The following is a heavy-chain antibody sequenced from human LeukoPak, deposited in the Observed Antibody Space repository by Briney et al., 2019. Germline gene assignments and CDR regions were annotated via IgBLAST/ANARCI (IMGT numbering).Heavy chain of an antibody. J-gene: IGHJ4*02. Sequence: GGSLRLSCAASGFTFSSYGMSWVRQAPGKGLEWVSGINWNGGSTGYADSVKGRFTISRDNAKNSLYLQMNSLRAEDTAVYYCARHVVAVGFDYWGQGTLVTVSS. CDR3: ARHVVAVGFDY. CDR1: GFTFSSYG. D-gene: IGHD3-22*01. CDR2: INWNGGST. V-gene: IGHV3-20*04.